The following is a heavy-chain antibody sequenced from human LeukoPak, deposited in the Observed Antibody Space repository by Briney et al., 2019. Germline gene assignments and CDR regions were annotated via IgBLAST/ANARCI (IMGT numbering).Heavy chain of an antibody. CDR3: ARGRRRGYCCSTSCSSPFGY. J-gene: IGHJ4*02. Sequence: SETLSLTCAVYGGSFSGYYWSWIRQPPGKGLEWIGEINHSGSTNYNPSLKSRVTISVDTSKNQFSLKLSSVTAADTAVYYCARGRRRGYCCSTSCSSPFGYWGQGTLVTVSS. CDR1: GGSFSGYY. V-gene: IGHV4-34*01. D-gene: IGHD2-2*01. CDR2: INHSGST.